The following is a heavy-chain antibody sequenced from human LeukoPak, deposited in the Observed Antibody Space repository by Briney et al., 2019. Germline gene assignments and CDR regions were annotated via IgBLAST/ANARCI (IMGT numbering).Heavy chain of an antibody. CDR3: ARNSGANVYTYSFQY. CDR1: GFTFSNYW. CDR2: INSDGSSR. D-gene: IGHD1-26*01. J-gene: IGHJ4*02. Sequence: GGSLRLSCAASGFTFSNYWMQWVSQVPGKGLVWVSRINSDGSSRDYAETVKGRFTISRDNAKNTLYLQMNSLRVEDTAFYYCARNSGANVYTYSFQYWGRGTLVTVSS. V-gene: IGHV3-74*01.